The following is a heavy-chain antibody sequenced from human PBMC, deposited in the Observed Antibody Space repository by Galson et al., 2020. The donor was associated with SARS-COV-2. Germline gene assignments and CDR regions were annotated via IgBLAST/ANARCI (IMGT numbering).Heavy chain of an antibody. CDR2: IRDKANNYAT. CDR3: TRPQYYYENSGHDY. Sequence: GGSLRLSCAASGFTFSDSAMHWVRQASGKGLEWVGRIRDKANNYATGYAASVTGRFTISRDDSKNTAYLQMNSLKTEDTAVYYCTRPQYYYENSGHDYWGQGTLVTVSS. J-gene: IGHJ4*02. CDR1: GFTFSDSA. D-gene: IGHD3-22*01. V-gene: IGHV3-73*01.